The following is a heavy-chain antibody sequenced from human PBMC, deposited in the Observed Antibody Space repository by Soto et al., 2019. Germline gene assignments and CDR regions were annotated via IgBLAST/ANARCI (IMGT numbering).Heavy chain of an antibody. CDR1: GFTFSSYA. D-gene: IGHD2-15*01. CDR2: ISYDGSNK. Sequence: QVQLAESGGGVVQPGRSLRLSCAASGFTFSSYAMHWVRQAPDKGLEWVAVISYDGSNKYYADSVKGRFTISRDSSKNTLFLQMNSLTAEDTAVYYCARRTVVSLFDYWGQGTLVTVS. CDR3: ARRTVVSLFDY. J-gene: IGHJ4*02. V-gene: IGHV3-30-3*01.